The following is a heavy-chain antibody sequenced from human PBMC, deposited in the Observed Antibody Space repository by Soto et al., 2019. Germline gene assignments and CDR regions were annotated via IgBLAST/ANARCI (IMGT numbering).Heavy chain of an antibody. D-gene: IGHD6-25*01. Sequence: GGTLRLSYAASGFIFSTPWLNWLLQAHGKGLEWVGRINTKIEGGTTNYAAPVKGRFTVSGDDSKNTVYLHMNSLRTEDTAVYYCTADIPNISANYGMDVWGQGTTVTVSS. CDR2: INTKIEGGTT. CDR1: GFIFSTPW. CDR3: TADIPNISANYGMDV. V-gene: IGHV3-15*07. J-gene: IGHJ6*02.